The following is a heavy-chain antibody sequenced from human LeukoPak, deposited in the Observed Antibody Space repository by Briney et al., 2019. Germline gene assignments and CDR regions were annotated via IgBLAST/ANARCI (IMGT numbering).Heavy chain of an antibody. CDR1: GGTFSSYT. Sequence: ASVKVSCKAPGGTFSSYTISWVRQAPGQGLEWMGRIIPILGIANYAQKFQGRVTITADKSTSTAYMELSSLRSEDTAVYYCARPYYYDSSGYQDYWGQGTLVTVSS. CDR2: IIPILGIA. J-gene: IGHJ4*02. CDR3: ARPYYYDSSGYQDY. V-gene: IGHV1-69*02. D-gene: IGHD3-22*01.